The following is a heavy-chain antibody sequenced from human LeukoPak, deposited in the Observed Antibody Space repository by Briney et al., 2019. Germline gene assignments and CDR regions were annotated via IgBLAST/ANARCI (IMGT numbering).Heavy chain of an antibody. Sequence: GGSLRHSCAASGFTFTNAWMNWVRQAPGKGLEWVGRIKSETDGGTTDYAAFVKGRFTISRDDSKNTLYLQMNSLKTEGTALYYCTTDQRGYSGYYFDYWGQGTPVTVSS. CDR3: TTDQRGYSGYYFDY. V-gene: IGHV3-15*01. CDR2: IKSETDGGTT. D-gene: IGHD5-12*01. CDR1: GFTFTNAW. J-gene: IGHJ4*02.